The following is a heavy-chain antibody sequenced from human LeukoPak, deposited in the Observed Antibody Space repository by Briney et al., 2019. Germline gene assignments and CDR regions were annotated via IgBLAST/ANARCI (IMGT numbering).Heavy chain of an antibody. Sequence: PGGSLRLSCAASGFTFSSYAMSWVRQAPGKGLEWVSAISGSGGSTYYADSVKGRFTISRDNSKNTLYLQMNSLRAEDTAVYYCAKDPTIVATIRQYFDYWGQGTLVTVSS. CDR3: AKDPTIVATIRQYFDY. V-gene: IGHV3-23*01. J-gene: IGHJ4*02. CDR1: GFTFSSYA. D-gene: IGHD5-12*01. CDR2: ISGSGGST.